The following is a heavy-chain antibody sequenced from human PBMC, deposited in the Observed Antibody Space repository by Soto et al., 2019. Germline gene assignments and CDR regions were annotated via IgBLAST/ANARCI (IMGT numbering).Heavy chain of an antibody. V-gene: IGHV3-23*01. CDR1: GFTFSSYA. CDR3: AKGNSWSPALVLDI. CDR2: ISGSGGST. D-gene: IGHD1-7*01. J-gene: IGHJ3*02. Sequence: GGSQRLSCAASGFTFSSYAMNWVRQDPGKGLEWVSAISGSGGSTYYADSVKGRFTISRDSSKNTLYLQMNSLRAEDTAVYYCAKGNSWSPALVLDIWGQGTMVTVSS.